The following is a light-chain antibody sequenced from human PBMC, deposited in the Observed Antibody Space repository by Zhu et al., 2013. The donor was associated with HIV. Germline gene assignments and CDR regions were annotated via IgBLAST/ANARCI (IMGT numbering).Light chain of an antibody. V-gene: IGKV1-39*01. CDR1: QGIDTF. CDR3: QQTYTNPRS. Sequence: DIQMTQSPSFLSASVGDRVTITCQASQGIDTFLNWYQQKPGKAPKLLIYDASILHSGVPSRFSGSGSGTEFTLTISSLQPEDFATYWCQQTYTNPRSFGQGTTLEIK. J-gene: IGKJ2*03. CDR2: DAS.